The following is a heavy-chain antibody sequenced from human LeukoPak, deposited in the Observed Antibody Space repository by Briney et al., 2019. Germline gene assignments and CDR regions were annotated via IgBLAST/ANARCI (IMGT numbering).Heavy chain of an antibody. CDR3: ARSDGSYGSDAFDI. CDR1: GYTFTGYY. D-gene: IGHD1-26*01. J-gene: IGHJ3*02. CDR2: INPNSGGT. Sequence: ASVKVSRKASGYTFTGYYMHWVRQAPGQGLEWMGWINPNSGGTNYAQKFQGRVTMTRDTSISTAYMELSRLRSDDTAVYYCARSDGSYGSDAFDIWGQGTMVTVSS. V-gene: IGHV1-2*02.